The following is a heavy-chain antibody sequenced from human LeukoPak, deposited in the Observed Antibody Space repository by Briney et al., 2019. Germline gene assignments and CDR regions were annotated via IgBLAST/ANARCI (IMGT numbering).Heavy chain of an antibody. V-gene: IGHV1-18*01. CDR2: ISTFKGDT. J-gene: IGHJ5*02. CDR3: ARIDILTSRGIDP. D-gene: IGHD3-9*01. Sequence: ASVKVSCKTSGYTFISYAISWVRQAPGQGLEWMGWISTFKGDTKYAQKFQDRVSMTTDTSTSTAHLELRSLRSDDTAVYYCARIDILTSRGIDPWGQGTLVTVSS. CDR1: GYTFISYA.